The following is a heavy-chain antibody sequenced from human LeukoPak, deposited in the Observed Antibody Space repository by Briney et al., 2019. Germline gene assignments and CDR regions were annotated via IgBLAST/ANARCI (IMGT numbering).Heavy chain of an antibody. CDR1: GYTFTSYG. CDR3: ARDRSGSYYDSFDY. V-gene: IGHV1-18*01. Sequence: ASVKVSCKASGYTFTSYGISWVRQAPGQGLEWMGWISAYNGNTNYAQKLQGRVTMTTDASTSTAYMELRSLRSDDTAVYYCARDRSGSYYDSFDYWGQGTLVTVSS. CDR2: ISAYNGNT. J-gene: IGHJ4*02. D-gene: IGHD1-26*01.